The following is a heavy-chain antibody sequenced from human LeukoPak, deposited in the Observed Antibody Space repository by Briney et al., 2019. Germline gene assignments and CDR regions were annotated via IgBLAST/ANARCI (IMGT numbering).Heavy chain of an antibody. Sequence: PGGSLRLSCAASGFTFSSYGMHWVRQAPGKGLEWVSYISGSGRTRYYADSVKGRFTMSRDNAENSLYLQMNSLRAEDTAVYYCAVIGVAGSFDYWGQGTLVTVSS. CDR1: GFTFSSYG. CDR3: AVIGVAGSFDY. CDR2: ISGSGRTR. D-gene: IGHD6-19*01. V-gene: IGHV3-48*04. J-gene: IGHJ4*02.